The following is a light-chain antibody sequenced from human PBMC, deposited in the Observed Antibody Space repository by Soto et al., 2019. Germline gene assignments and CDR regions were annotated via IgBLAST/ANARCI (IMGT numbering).Light chain of an antibody. J-gene: IGKJ2*01. V-gene: IGKV3-15*01. Sequence: EIVMTQSPATLSVSPGERATLSCRASQSVSSILAWYQQKPGQAPRLLIYGASTRATGIPARFSGSGSGTEFTLTVSSLQSEDFAVDYCQQYNNSPPYTFGQGTKLEIK. CDR3: QQYNNSPPYT. CDR2: GAS. CDR1: QSVSSI.